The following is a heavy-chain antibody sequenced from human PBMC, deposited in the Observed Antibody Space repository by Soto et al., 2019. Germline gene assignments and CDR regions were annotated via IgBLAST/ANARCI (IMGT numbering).Heavy chain of an antibody. J-gene: IGHJ6*02. V-gene: IGHV3-11*06. CDR1: GFTFSDYY. Sequence: LRLSCAASGFTFSDYYMSWIRQAPGKGLEWVSYISSSSSYTNYADSVKGRVTISRDNAKNSLYLQMNSLRAEDTAVYYCARARLYCSGGSCYGGGYYYGMDVWGQGTTVTVS. CDR2: ISSSSSYT. D-gene: IGHD2-15*01. CDR3: ARARLYCSGGSCYGGGYYYGMDV.